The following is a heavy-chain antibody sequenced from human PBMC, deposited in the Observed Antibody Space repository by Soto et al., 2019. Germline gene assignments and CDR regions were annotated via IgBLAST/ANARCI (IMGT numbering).Heavy chain of an antibody. Sequence: TLSLTCTVSGGSISSYYWSWIRQPPGKGLEWIGYIYYSGSTNYNPSLKSRVTISVDTSKNQFSLKLSSVTAADTAVYYCAGGVEYSSSSTQSAAFDIWGQGTMVTVSS. CDR2: IYYSGST. J-gene: IGHJ3*02. V-gene: IGHV4-59*01. CDR3: AGGVEYSSSSTQSAAFDI. CDR1: GGSISSYY. D-gene: IGHD6-6*01.